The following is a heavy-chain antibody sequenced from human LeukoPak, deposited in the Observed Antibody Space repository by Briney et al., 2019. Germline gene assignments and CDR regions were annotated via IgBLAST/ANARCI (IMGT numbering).Heavy chain of an antibody. V-gene: IGHV1-2*02. CDR3: ARDPSNYDFWSGSQYYFDY. J-gene: IGHJ4*02. Sequence: ASVKVSCKASGYTFTGYYMHWVRQAPGQGLEWMGWINPNSGGTNYAQKFQGRVTITADKSTSTAYMELSSLRSEDTAVYYCARDPSNYDFWSGSQYYFDYWGQGTLVTVSS. D-gene: IGHD3-3*01. CDR1: GYTFTGYY. CDR2: INPNSGGT.